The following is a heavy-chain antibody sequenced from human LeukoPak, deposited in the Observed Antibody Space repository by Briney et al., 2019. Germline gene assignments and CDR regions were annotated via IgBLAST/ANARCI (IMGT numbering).Heavy chain of an antibody. CDR2: IYTSGST. V-gene: IGHV4-61*02. CDR1: GNSISSGDNY. J-gene: IGHJ6*03. Sequence: SQTLSLTCTVSGNSISSGDNYWSWIRQPAGKGLEWIGRIYTSGSTNYNPSLKSRVTISVDTSKNQFSLKLSSVTAADTAVYYCARSGSGSYYGYYYYYMDVWGKGTTVTVSS. CDR3: ARSGSGSYYGYYYYYMDV. D-gene: IGHD1-26*01.